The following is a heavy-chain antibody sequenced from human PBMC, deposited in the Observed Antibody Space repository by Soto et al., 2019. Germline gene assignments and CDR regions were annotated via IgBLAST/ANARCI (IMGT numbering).Heavy chain of an antibody. D-gene: IGHD4-17*01. CDR1: GYIFTSYW. Sequence: VESLKISCKGSGYIFTSYWICCFLQMPVKVLEWMGIIYPGDSDTRYSPSFQGQVTISADKSISTAYLQWSSLKASDTAMYYCARQYGDEEVGFDYWGQGTLVTVSS. J-gene: IGHJ4*02. CDR3: ARQYGDEEVGFDY. CDR2: IYPGDSDT. V-gene: IGHV5-51*01.